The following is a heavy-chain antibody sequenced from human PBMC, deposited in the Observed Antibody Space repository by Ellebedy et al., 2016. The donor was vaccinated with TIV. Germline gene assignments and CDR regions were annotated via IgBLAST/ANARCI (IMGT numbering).Heavy chain of an antibody. J-gene: IGHJ6*02. V-gene: IGHV1-2*02. CDR3: ARYTWGPENYYYGMDV. D-gene: IGHD1-26*01. CDR2: INPNSGGT. Sequence: ASVKVSCKASGYTFTSYGISWVRQAPGQGLEWMGWINPNSGGTNYAQKFQGRVTITRDTSISTAYMELRRLRSDDTAVYYCARYTWGPENYYYGMDVWGQGTTVTVSS. CDR1: GYTFTSYG.